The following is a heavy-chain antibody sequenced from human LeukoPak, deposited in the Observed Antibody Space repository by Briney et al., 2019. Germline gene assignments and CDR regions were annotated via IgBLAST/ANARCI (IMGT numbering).Heavy chain of an antibody. D-gene: IGHD1-26*01. CDR1: GFTFSSYA. CDR3: ARDQAVVGFSYYFDY. V-gene: IGHV3-30*04. Sequence: GGSLRLSCAASGFTFSSYAMHWVRQAPGKGLERVAVISYDGSNKYYADSVKGRFTISRDNSKNTLYLQMNSLRAEDTAVYYCARDQAVVGFSYYFDYWGQGTLVTVSS. J-gene: IGHJ4*02. CDR2: ISYDGSNK.